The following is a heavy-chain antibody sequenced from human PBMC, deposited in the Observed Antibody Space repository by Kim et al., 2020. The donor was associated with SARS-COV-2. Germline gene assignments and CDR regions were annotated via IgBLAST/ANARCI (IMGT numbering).Heavy chain of an antibody. CDR2: ISGSGGST. J-gene: IGHJ6*02. CDR1: GFTFSSYA. V-gene: IGHV3-23*01. Sequence: GGSLRLSCAASGFTFSSYAMSWVRQAPGKGLEWVSAISGSGGSTYYADSVKGRFTISRDNSKNTLYLQMNSLRAEDTAVYYCAKGGKSRWIYYYYGMDVWGQGTTVTVS. D-gene: IGHD5-12*01. CDR3: AKGGKSRWIYYYYGMDV.